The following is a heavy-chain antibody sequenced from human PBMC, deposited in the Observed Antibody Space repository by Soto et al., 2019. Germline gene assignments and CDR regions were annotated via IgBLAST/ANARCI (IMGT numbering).Heavy chain of an antibody. CDR3: ARRGIVATGSYYYGMDV. CDR2: IYPGDSDT. D-gene: IGHD5-12*01. V-gene: IGHV5-51*01. Sequence: XDSLTISCKGSGYSFTSYWIGWVRQMPGKGLEWMGIIYPGDSDTRYSPSFQGQVTISADKSISTAYLQWSSLKASDTAMYYCARRGIVATGSYYYGMDVWGQGTTVTVSS. CDR1: GYSFTSYW. J-gene: IGHJ6*02.